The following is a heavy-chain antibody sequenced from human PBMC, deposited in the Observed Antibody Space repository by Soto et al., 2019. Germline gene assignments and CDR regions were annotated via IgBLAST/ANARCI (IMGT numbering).Heavy chain of an antibody. J-gene: IGHJ5*02. CDR2: IYYSGST. Sequence: QVQLQESGPGLVKPSETLSLTCTVSGGSISSYYWSWIRQPPGKGLEWIGYIYYSGSTNYNPSLKSRVTISVDTSKNQFSLKLSSVTAADTAVYYCARDRGYSATKWFDPWGQGTLVTVSS. D-gene: IGHD2-21*01. V-gene: IGHV4-59*01. CDR3: ARDRGYSATKWFDP. CDR1: GGSISSYY.